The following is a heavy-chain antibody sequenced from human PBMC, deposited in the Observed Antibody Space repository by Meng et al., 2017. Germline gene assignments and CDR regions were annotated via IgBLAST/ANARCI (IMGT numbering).Heavy chain of an antibody. D-gene: IGHD3-10*01. CDR3: ARGRLRAYGSGSPEDY. CDR1: CGSYRCYT. CDR2: INHSGTT. Sequence: AVYCGSYRCYTWDWNRQPPGKGVDMSGEINHSGTTNYTPSLKSRVTISVDTSKHQFSLKLSSVTAADTAVYYCARGRLRAYGSGSPEDYWGQGTLVTVSS. J-gene: IGHJ4*02. V-gene: IGHV4-34*01.